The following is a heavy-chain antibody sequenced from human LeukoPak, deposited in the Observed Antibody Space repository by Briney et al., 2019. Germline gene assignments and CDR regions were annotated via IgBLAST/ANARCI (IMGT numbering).Heavy chain of an antibody. D-gene: IGHD2-21*02. J-gene: IGHJ5*02. Sequence: GGSLRLSWAASGFTFSSYGMHWVRQAPGKGLEWVAVIPYDGSNKYYADSVKGRFTISRDNSKNTLYLQMNSLRAEDTAVYYCAKTSNSIVVVTAIRSWGQGTLVTVSS. CDR1: GFTFSSYG. CDR3: AKTSNSIVVVTAIRS. V-gene: IGHV3-30*18. CDR2: IPYDGSNK.